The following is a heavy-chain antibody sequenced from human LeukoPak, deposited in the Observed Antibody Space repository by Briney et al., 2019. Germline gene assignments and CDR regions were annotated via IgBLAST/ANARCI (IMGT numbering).Heavy chain of an antibody. Sequence: ASVKVSCKASGYTFTSYYMHWVRQAPGQGLEWMGIINPSGGSTSYAQKFQGRVTMTRDMSTSTVYMELSSLRSEDTAVYYCAREGFFGSGSYPPTGQDAFDIWGQGTMVTVSS. CDR1: GYTFTSYY. CDR2: INPSGGST. J-gene: IGHJ3*02. V-gene: IGHV1-46*01. D-gene: IGHD3-10*01. CDR3: AREGFFGSGSYPPTGQDAFDI.